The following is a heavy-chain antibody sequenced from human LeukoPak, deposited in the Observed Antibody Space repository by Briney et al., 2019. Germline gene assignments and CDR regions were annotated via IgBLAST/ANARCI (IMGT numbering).Heavy chain of an antibody. D-gene: IGHD2-2*01. CDR1: GYTFTSYD. V-gene: IGHV1-8*01. J-gene: IGHJ6*02. CDR2: MNPNSGNT. Sequence: GASVKVSCKASGYTFTSYDINWVRQATGQGLEWMGWMNPNSGNTGYAQKFQGRVTMTRNTSISTAYMELSSLRSEDTAVYYCARWPGYCSSTSCYGYYYGMDVWGQGTTVTVSS. CDR3: ARWPGYCSSTSCYGYYYGMDV.